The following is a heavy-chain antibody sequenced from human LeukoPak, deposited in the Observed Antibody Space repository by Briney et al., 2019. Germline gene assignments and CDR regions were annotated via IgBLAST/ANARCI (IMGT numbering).Heavy chain of an antibody. CDR3: ARVMSASVWRSYGSYYYYYYMDI. D-gene: IGHD3-16*01. CDR1: GFTFSSYW. J-gene: IGHJ6*03. Sequence: GGSLRLSCAASGFTFSSYWMRWVRQAPGKRLEWVANIKQDGSEKYSVDSVKGRFTISRDNAKNSLYMQMNSLRAEDTAVYYCARVMSASVWRSYGSYYYYYYMDIWGKGTTVTVSS. V-gene: IGHV3-7*01. CDR2: IKQDGSEK.